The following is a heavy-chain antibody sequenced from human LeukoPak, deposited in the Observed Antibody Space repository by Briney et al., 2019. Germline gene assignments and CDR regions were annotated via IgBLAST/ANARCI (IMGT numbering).Heavy chain of an antibody. CDR2: IYSSGII. Sequence: KPSETLSLTCTVSGGSISSYYWSWIRQPAGKAPEWIGRIYSSGIINYNPSLKSRVTMSLDNSKNHLSLKLSYVTAADTAVYYCARDTGKSGYPDYWGQGTLVTVSS. CDR1: GGSISSYY. CDR3: ARDTGKSGYPDY. D-gene: IGHD3-3*01. V-gene: IGHV4-4*07. J-gene: IGHJ4*02.